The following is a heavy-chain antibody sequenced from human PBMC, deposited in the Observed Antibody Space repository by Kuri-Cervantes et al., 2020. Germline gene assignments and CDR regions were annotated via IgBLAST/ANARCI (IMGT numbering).Heavy chain of an antibody. J-gene: IGHJ4*02. Sequence: GGSLRLSCAASGFTFSSYGMHWVRQAPGKGLEWVAVLSYDGSNKYYADSVKGRFTISRDNSKNTLYLQMNSLRSDDTAVYYCARVAAAGRGFDYWGQGTLVTVSS. D-gene: IGHD6-13*01. CDR3: ARVAAAGRGFDY. V-gene: IGHV3-30*03. CDR1: GFTFSSYG. CDR2: LSYDGSNK.